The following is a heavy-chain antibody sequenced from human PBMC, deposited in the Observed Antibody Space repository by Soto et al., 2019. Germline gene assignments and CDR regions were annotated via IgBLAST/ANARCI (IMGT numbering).Heavy chain of an antibody. CDR3: ARGRGRVLWFGACHMDV. CDR2: INHSGST. D-gene: IGHD3-10*01. V-gene: IGHV4-34*01. J-gene: IGHJ6*02. Sequence: PSETLSLTCAVYGGSFSGYYWSWIRQPPGKGLEWIGEINHSGSTNYNPSLKSRVTISVDTSKNQFSLKLSSVTAADTAVYYCARGRGRVLWFGACHMDVWGQGTTVTVSS. CDR1: GGSFSGYY.